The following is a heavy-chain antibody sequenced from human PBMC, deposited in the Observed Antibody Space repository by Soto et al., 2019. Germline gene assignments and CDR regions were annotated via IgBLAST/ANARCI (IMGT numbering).Heavy chain of an antibody. V-gene: IGHV4-30-2*01. Sequence: PSETLSLTCAVSGGSSSSGGYSWSWIRQPPGKGLEWIGYIYHSGSTYYNPSLKSRVTISVDRSKNQFSLKLSSVTAADTAVYYCARHKDYGDYYFDYWGQGTLVTVSS. J-gene: IGHJ4*02. D-gene: IGHD4-17*01. CDR3: ARHKDYGDYYFDY. CDR2: IYHSGST. CDR1: GGSSSSGGYS.